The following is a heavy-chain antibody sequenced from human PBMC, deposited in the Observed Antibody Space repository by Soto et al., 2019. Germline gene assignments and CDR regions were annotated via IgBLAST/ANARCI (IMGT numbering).Heavy chain of an antibody. Sequence: ASVKASCKASGYPFTSYYMHLLRQAPRQGQEWMGWINPNSGGTNYAQKFQGWVTMTRDTFISTAYMELSRLRSDDTAVYYCATGSAAGPGQYYYYGMDVWGQGTTVTVFS. D-gene: IGHD6-13*01. CDR1: GYPFTSYY. V-gene: IGHV1-2*04. CDR3: ATGSAAGPGQYYYYGMDV. J-gene: IGHJ6*02. CDR2: INPNSGGT.